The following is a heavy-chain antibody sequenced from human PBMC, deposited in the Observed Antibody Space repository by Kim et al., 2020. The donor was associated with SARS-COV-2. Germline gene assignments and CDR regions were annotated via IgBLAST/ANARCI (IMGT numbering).Heavy chain of an antibody. CDR1: GFTFSSYS. J-gene: IGHJ4*02. CDR3: ASFNWEDQLLPFH. Sequence: GGSLRLSCAASGFTFSSYSMNWVRQAPGKGLELVSSISSSSTYIYYADSVKGRFTISRDNAKNSLYLQMNSLRAEDTAVYYCASFNWEDQLLPFHWGQGTLVTVSS. V-gene: IGHV3-21*01. CDR2: ISSSSTYI. D-gene: IGHD2-2*01.